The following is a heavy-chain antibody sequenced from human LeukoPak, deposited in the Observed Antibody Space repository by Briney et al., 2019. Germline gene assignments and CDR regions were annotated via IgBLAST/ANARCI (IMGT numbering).Heavy chain of an antibody. V-gene: IGHV3-30*04. CDR1: GFTFSGYA. CDR2: ISYDGSNK. CDR3: ARDPYSSGWYADY. D-gene: IGHD6-19*01. Sequence: GGSLRLSCAASGFTFSGYAMHWVRQAPGKGLEWVAVISYDGSNKYYADSVKGRFTISRDNSKNTLYLQMNSLRAEDTAVYYCARDPYSSGWYADYWGQGTLVTVSS. J-gene: IGHJ4*02.